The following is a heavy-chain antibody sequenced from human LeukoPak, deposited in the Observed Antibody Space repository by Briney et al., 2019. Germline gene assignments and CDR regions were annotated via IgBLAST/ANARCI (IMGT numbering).Heavy chain of an antibody. D-gene: IGHD3-22*01. V-gene: IGHV4-4*07. Sequence: SETLSLTCTVSGGSISSYYWSWIRQPAGKGLEWIGRIYTSGSTNYNPSLKSRVTMSLDTSKNQFSLNLSSVTAADTAVYYCARVYYYDSSGYSYPPSYWYFDLWGRGTLVTVSS. J-gene: IGHJ2*01. CDR2: IYTSGST. CDR3: ARVYYYDSSGYSYPPSYWYFDL. CDR1: GGSISSYY.